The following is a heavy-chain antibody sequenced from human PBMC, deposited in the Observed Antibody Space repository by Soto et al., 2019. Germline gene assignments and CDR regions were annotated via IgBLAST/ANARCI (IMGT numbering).Heavy chain of an antibody. V-gene: IGHV3-23*01. J-gene: IGHJ4*02. Sequence: GVSLRLSCTASGIAFSNYAMSWVRQAPRKGLEWVSTISTSGGRPYYADSVKGRFTISRDNSKNTLYLQMSSLRAEDTAVYYCAKDPDRYDYVWGTYRYIDHWGQGTWVTVSS. CDR3: AKDPDRYDYVWGTYRYIDH. D-gene: IGHD3-16*02. CDR1: GIAFSNYA. CDR2: ISTSGGRP.